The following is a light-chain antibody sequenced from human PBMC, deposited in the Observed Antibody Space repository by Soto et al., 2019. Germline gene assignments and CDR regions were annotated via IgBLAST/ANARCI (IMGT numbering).Light chain of an antibody. CDR2: EVS. V-gene: IGKV1-33*01. Sequence: DIHMTQSPSSLSASVGDSVTITCQASQEINKYLNCYQHRPGEDPKLLMYEVSKLETGVPSRFSGGRSGTDFTFTISSLQPEDFATYFCQQWDNVPLTFGGGTQIEIK. CDR3: QQWDNVPLT. CDR1: QEINKY. J-gene: IGKJ4*01.